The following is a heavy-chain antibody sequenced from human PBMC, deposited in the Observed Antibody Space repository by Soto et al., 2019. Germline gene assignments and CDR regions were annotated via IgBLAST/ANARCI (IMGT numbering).Heavy chain of an antibody. V-gene: IGHV4-31*03. CDR2: IYYSGST. CDR1: GGSISSGGYY. D-gene: IGHD3-22*01. CDR3: ARCITMRLFDY. Sequence: SETLSLTCTVSGGSISSGGYYWSWIRQHPGKGLEWIGYIYYSGSTYYNPSLKSRVTISVDTSKNQFSLKLSSVTAADTAVYYCARCITMRLFDYWGQGTLVTVSS. J-gene: IGHJ4*02.